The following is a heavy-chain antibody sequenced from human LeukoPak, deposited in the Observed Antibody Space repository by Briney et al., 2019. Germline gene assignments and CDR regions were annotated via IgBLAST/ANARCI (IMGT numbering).Heavy chain of an antibody. CDR2: ISGSGGST. Sequence: RVSLRLSCAASGFTFSSYAMSWVRQAPGKGLEWVSAISGSGGSTYYADSVKGRFTISRDNSKNTLYLQMNSLRAEDTAVYYCAKAGSRLVYFDYWGQGTLVTVSS. D-gene: IGHD3-16*01. V-gene: IGHV3-23*01. J-gene: IGHJ4*02. CDR3: AKAGSRLVYFDY. CDR1: GFTFSSYA.